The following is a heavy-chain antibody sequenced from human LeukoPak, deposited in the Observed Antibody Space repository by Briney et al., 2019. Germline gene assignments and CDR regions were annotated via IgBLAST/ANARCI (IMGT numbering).Heavy chain of an antibody. CDR2: INHSGST. J-gene: IGHJ6*03. CDR1: GGSFSGYY. V-gene: IGHV4-34*01. Sequence: SETLSLTCAVYGGSFSGYYWSWIRQPPGKGLEWIGEINHSGSTNYNPSLKSRVTISVDTSKNQFSLKLSSVTAADTAVYYCARATPNSSSWPPYLYYYMDVWGKGTTVTISS. CDR3: ARATPNSSSWPPYLYYYMDV. D-gene: IGHD6-13*01.